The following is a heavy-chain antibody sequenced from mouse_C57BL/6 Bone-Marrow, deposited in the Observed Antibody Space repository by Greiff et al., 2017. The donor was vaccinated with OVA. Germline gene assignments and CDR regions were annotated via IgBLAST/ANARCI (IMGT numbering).Heavy chain of an antibody. CDR1: GYSFTDYN. CDR2: LNPNYGTT. V-gene: IGHV1-39*01. Sequence: VHVKQSGAELARPGASVKISCKASGYSFTDYNMTWVKQSNGKSLEWIGVLNPNYGTTSYNQKFKGKATLTVDQSSSTAYMQLNSLTSEDSAVYYCALYYGSSYRYFDVWGTGTTVTVTS. CDR3: ALYYGSSYRYFDV. J-gene: IGHJ1*03. D-gene: IGHD1-1*01.